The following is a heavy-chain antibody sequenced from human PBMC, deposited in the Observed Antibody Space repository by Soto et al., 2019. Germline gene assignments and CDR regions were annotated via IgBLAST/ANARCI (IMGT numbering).Heavy chain of an antibody. CDR1: GYTFTSCA. D-gene: IGHD1-26*01. CDR2: INAGNGDT. CDR3: ARGSSGSYLIDY. J-gene: IGHJ4*02. V-gene: IGHV1-3*01. Sequence: QVQLVQSGAEVKKPGASVKVSCKASGYTFTSCAMHWVRQAPGQRLEWMGWINAGNGDTNYSQKFQGRVTITRDTSASTVYMELSSLRSEDTAVYYCARGSSGSYLIDYWGLGTLVTVSS.